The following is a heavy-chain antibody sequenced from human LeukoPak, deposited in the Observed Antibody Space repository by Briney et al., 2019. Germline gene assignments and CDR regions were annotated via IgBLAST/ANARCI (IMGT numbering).Heavy chain of an antibody. D-gene: IGHD1-14*01. Sequence: KTSETLSLTCTVSGGSISSYYWSWIRQPPGKGLEWIGYIYYSGSTNYNPSLKSRVTISVDTSKNQFSLKLSSVTAADTAVYYCALSNTGDYFDYWGQGTLVTVSS. CDR3: ALSNTGDYFDY. J-gene: IGHJ4*02. CDR2: IYYSGST. CDR1: GGSISSYY. V-gene: IGHV4-59*01.